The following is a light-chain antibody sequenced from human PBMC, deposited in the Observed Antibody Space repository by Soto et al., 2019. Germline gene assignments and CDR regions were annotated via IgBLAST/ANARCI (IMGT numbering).Light chain of an antibody. Sequence: DIQVTQSPSFVSASVGVRVTITCRASQDINNWLAWYQQKPGKAPKLLIYTTSNLQSGVPSRFSGRGSGTDYTLTINSLQPEDVAAYYCQQANSFPLTFGGGTKVEIK. CDR1: QDINNW. J-gene: IGKJ4*01. CDR2: TTS. V-gene: IGKV1D-12*01. CDR3: QQANSFPLT.